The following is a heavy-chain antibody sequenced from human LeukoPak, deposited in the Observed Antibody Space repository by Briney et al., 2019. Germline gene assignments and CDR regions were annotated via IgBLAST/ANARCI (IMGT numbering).Heavy chain of an antibody. J-gene: IGHJ4*02. CDR3: ARDRDIAVVPAAHLGVYFDY. V-gene: IGHV3-30-3*01. Sequence: GRSLRLSCAASGFTFSSYAMHWVRQAPGKGLEWVAVISYDGSNKYYADSVKGRFTISRDNSKNTLYLQMNSLRAEDTAVYYCARDRDIAVVPAAHLGVYFDYWGQGTLVTVSS. CDR1: GFTFSSYA. D-gene: IGHD2-2*01. CDR2: ISYDGSNK.